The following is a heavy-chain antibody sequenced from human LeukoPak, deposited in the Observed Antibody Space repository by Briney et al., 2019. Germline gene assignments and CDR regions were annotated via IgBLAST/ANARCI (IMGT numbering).Heavy chain of an antibody. Sequence: SETLSLTCTVSGGSISSYYWSWIRQPPGKGLEWIGYIYHSGSTKYNPSLKSRVTISVDTSKNQFSLKLSSVTAADTAVYYCARTRYSGSYFAFDIWGQGTMVTVSS. CDR1: GGSISSYY. CDR2: IYHSGST. J-gene: IGHJ3*02. CDR3: ARTRYSGSYFAFDI. D-gene: IGHD1-26*01. V-gene: IGHV4-59*01.